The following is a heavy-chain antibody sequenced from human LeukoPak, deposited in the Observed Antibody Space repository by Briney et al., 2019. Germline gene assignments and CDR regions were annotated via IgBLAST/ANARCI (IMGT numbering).Heavy chain of an antibody. Sequence: PGGSLRLSCAASGFMSSNYWMSWVRQAPGKGLEWVGNINQDGSQKSYVDSVRGRFTLSRDIAENSLFLQLTSLRADDTAVYYCARGSTLDYYHFDIWGQGTLVTVSS. CDR2: INQDGSQK. J-gene: IGHJ3*02. D-gene: IGHD3-10*01. CDR1: GFMSSNYW. V-gene: IGHV3-7*01. CDR3: ARGSTLDYYHFDI.